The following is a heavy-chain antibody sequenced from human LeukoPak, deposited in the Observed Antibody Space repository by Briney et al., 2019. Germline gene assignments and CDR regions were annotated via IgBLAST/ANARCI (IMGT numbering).Heavy chain of an antibody. CDR1: GFTFSSYG. D-gene: IGHD1-1*01. V-gene: IGHV3-30*02. CDR3: AKDGGTDDVYYFDY. Sequence: PGGPLRLSCAASGFTFSSYGMHWVRQAPGKGLEWVAFIRYDGSNKYYADSVKGRFTISRDNSKNTLYLQMNSLRGEDTAIYYCAKDGGTDDVYYFDYWGQGTLVTVSS. CDR2: IRYDGSNK. J-gene: IGHJ4*02.